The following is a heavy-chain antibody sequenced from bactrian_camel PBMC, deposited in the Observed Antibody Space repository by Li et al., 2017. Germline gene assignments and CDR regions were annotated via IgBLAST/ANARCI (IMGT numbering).Heavy chain of an antibody. D-gene: IGHD5*01. V-gene: IGHV3S54*01. CDR1: GDIGSMNY. Sequence: HVQLVESGGGPVQAGGSLRLSCTASGDIGSMNYIGWFRQAPGKEREGVTITNTEGSLRVYADSVKGRFAISRDNAKNTLYLQMNSLKPEDTAMYYCAAGWAALGRPLDQNGYNYWGQGTQVTVS. CDR3: AAGWAALGRPLDQNGYNY. J-gene: IGHJ4*01. CDR2: TNTEGSLR.